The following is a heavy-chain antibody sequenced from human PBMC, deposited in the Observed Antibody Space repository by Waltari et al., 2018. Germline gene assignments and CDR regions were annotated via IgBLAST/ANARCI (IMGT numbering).Heavy chain of an antibody. Sequence: ELHLVESGGGLVQPGGSLRLSCAASGFTFSSYWMYWVRKARGKGLVGVSRVNGEGRTTGHVDSVKGRFTISRDNAKNTLYLQMNRLRAEDTAVYYCAREDINYNYYYYCYMDVWGRGTTVTVSS. CDR1: GFTFSSYW. CDR3: AREDINYNYYYYCYMDV. D-gene: IGHD4-4*01. CDR2: VNGEGRTT. V-gene: IGHV3-74*01. J-gene: IGHJ6*03.